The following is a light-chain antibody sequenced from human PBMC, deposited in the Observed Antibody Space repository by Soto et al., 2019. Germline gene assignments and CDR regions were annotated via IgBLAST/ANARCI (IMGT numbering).Light chain of an antibody. CDR3: SSYTSTNTLV. V-gene: IGLV2-14*01. Sequence: QSALTQPASVSGSPGQSITISCTGTRSDVGGYNFVSWYQQHPGKVPKLLIYDVTHRPSGVSXRFSASKSANTASLSISGXXAEDEAXXXCSSYTSTNTLVFGGGTKLTVL. CDR1: RSDVGGYNF. CDR2: DVT. J-gene: IGLJ2*01.